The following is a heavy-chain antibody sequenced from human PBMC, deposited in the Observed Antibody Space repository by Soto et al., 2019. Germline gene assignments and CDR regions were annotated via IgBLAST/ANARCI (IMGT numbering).Heavy chain of an antibody. D-gene: IGHD3-3*01. V-gene: IGHV4-59*01. J-gene: IGHJ3*02. CDR3: ARVQTSSGRTVANDAFDI. Sequence: QVQLQESGPGLVKPSETLSLTCTVSGGSISSYYWSCIRQPPGKGLEWIGYIYYSGSTNYNPSLKSRVTISVDTSKNQFSLKLSSVTAADTAVYYCARVQTSSGRTVANDAFDIWGQGTMVTVSS. CDR2: IYYSGST. CDR1: GGSISSYY.